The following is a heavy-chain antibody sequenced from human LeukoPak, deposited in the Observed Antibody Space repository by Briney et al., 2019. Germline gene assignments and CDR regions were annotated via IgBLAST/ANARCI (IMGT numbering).Heavy chain of an antibody. CDR3: AKGSVGGWYYFDD. CDR1: GFTFSTYA. Sequence: GGSLRLSCAAAGFTFSTYAMYWVRQAPGKGLEWVSGISDRGNITNYVDSVKGRFTISRDNSKNTLYLQLNSLRAEDTALHYCAKGSVGGWYYFDDWGQGTRVTVSS. CDR2: ISDRGNIT. J-gene: IGHJ4*02. V-gene: IGHV3-23*01. D-gene: IGHD6-19*01.